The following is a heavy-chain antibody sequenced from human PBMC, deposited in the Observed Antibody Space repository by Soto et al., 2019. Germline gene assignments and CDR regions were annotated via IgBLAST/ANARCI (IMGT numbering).Heavy chain of an antibody. J-gene: IGHJ4*02. CDR3: ARNSRGYIYGYYFDS. V-gene: IGHV4-61*01. D-gene: IGHD5-18*01. CDR2: IYYTGTT. CDR1: GGSVLNGSYY. Sequence: SETLSLTCTVSGGSVLNGSYYWSWLRQPPGKGLEWIGYIYYTGTTNYNPSLKSHVTISVDTSKNQFSLKVKSVSAADTAVYFCARNSRGYIYGYYFDSCGQGTLVTVS.